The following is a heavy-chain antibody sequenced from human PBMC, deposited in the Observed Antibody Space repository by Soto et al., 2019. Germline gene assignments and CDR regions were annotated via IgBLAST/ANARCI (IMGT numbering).Heavy chain of an antibody. J-gene: IGHJ6*02. Sequence: ASVKVSCKASGGTFSSYAISWVRQSPVQGLKWMGGIIPIFGTANYAQKFQGRVTITADESTSTAYMELSSLRSEDTAVYYCARVFGRYQLLSSRYYGMDVWGQGTTVTVSS. CDR2: IIPIFGTA. V-gene: IGHV1-69*13. D-gene: IGHD2-2*01. CDR3: ARVFGRYQLLSSRYYGMDV. CDR1: GGTFSSYA.